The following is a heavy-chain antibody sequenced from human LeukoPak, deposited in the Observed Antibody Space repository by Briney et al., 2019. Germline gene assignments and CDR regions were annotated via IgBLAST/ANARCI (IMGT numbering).Heavy chain of an antibody. D-gene: IGHD4-17*01. CDR1: GYSFTSYW. Sequence: PGESLKISCKGSGYSFTSYWIGWVRQMPGKGLEWMGIIYPGDSDTRYSPSFQGQVTISADKSISTAYLQWSSLKASDTAMYYCARLSAAQEDYGDYPLNMGNFDYWGQGTLVTVSS. CDR3: ARLSAAQEDYGDYPLNMGNFDY. CDR2: IYPGDSDT. V-gene: IGHV5-51*01. J-gene: IGHJ4*02.